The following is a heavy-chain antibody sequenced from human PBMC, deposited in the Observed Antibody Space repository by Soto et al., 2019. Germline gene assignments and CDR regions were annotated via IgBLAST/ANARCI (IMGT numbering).Heavy chain of an antibody. J-gene: IGHJ6*02. D-gene: IGHD3-10*01. V-gene: IGHV4-61*01. Sequence: PSETLSLTCTVSGGSVSNISDYWSWVRQPPGKGLEWIGYIYYSGSADYNPSLGSRVTISLDTSKNQFSLKLSSVTTADTAVYYCARGVGFGYYYYYNMDLWGQGTTVTVSS. CDR2: IYYSGSA. CDR1: GGSVSNISDY. CDR3: ARGVGFGYYYYYNMDL.